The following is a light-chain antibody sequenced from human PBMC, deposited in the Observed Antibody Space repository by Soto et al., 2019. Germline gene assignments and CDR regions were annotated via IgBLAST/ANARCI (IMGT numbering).Light chain of an antibody. CDR2: SNN. CDR1: SSNIGSNT. J-gene: IGLJ2*01. CDR3: VAWDDSLNGLV. Sequence: QLVLTQPPSASGTPGQRVTISCSGSSSNIGSNTVNWYQQLPGTAPKLLIYSNNQRPSGVPDRFSGSKSGTSASLAISGLQSEDVADYYCVAWDDSLNGLVFGGGTQLTVL. V-gene: IGLV1-44*01.